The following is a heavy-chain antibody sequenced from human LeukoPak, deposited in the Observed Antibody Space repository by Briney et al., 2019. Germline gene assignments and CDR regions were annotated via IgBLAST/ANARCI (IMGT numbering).Heavy chain of an antibody. Sequence: PGGSLRLSCAASGFTFDDYAMHWVRQAPGKGLEWVSGISWNSGSIGYADSAKGRFTISRDNAKNSLYLQMNSLRAEDTALYYCAKGGGYDKGAFDYWGQGTLVTVSS. J-gene: IGHJ4*02. CDR1: GFTFDDYA. D-gene: IGHD5-12*01. CDR3: AKGGGYDKGAFDY. CDR2: ISWNSGSI. V-gene: IGHV3-9*01.